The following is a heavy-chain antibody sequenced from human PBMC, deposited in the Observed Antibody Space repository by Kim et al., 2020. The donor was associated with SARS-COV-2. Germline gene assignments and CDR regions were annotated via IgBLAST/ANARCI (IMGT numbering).Heavy chain of an antibody. CDR1: GDSVATDF. D-gene: IGHD1-1*01. V-gene: IGHV4-59*02. CDR2: VSYSGGS. CDR3: ARAHQLGPRGYGMDV. Sequence: SETLSLTCAVSGDSVATDFWTWVRQAPGKGLDWLGYVSYSGGSDYNPNLRGRLTISVDASRTHVSLRLTSLTAADTGVYFCARAHQLGPRGYGMDVWGQGTAVIVSS. J-gene: IGHJ6*02.